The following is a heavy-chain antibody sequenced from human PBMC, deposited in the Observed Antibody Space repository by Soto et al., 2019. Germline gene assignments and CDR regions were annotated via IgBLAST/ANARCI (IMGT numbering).Heavy chain of an antibody. J-gene: IGHJ4*02. Sequence: GGSLRLSCAASGFTFSSYWMSWVRQAPGKGLEWVANIKQDGSEKYYVDSVKGRFTISRDNAKNSLYLQMNSLRAEDTAVYYCATRPYYDFWSGYSHDYWGQGTLVTVSS. CDR2: IKQDGSEK. V-gene: IGHV3-7*01. D-gene: IGHD3-3*01. CDR1: GFTFSSYW. CDR3: ATRPYYDFWSGYSHDY.